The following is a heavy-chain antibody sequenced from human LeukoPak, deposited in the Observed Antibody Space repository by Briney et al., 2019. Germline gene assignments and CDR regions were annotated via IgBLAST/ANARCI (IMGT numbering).Heavy chain of an antibody. Sequence: SETLSLTCTVSGGSISSSSYYWGWIRQPPGKGLEWIGRIYTSGSTNYNPSLKSRVTISVDTSKNQFSLKLSSVTAADTAVYYCARVHPDTTMVWGQGTLVTVSS. CDR2: IYTSGST. J-gene: IGHJ4*02. CDR1: GGSISSSSYY. V-gene: IGHV4-61*02. CDR3: ARVHPDTTMV. D-gene: IGHD5-18*01.